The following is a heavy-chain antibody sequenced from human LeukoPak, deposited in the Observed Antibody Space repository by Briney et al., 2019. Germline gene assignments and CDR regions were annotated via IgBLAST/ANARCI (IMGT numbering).Heavy chain of an antibody. V-gene: IGHV3-48*03. CDR1: GFTFSSFE. CDR2: ISGSGSNI. J-gene: IGHJ3*02. Sequence: GGSLRLSCSASGFTFSSFEMNWVRQAPGKGLEWVSYISGSGSNIYYADSVKGRFTISRDNAKNSLSLQMNSLRAEDTAIYYCAREAVPGGRGDTFDIWGQGTMVTVSS. D-gene: IGHD6-19*01. CDR3: AREAVPGGRGDTFDI.